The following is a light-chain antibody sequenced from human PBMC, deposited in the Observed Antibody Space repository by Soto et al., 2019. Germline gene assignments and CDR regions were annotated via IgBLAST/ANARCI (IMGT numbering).Light chain of an antibody. Sequence: QSALTQPASVSGSPGQSITISCTGTSSDVGAYNYVSWYQQHPSEAPKLIIYEVTNRPSGISNRFSGSKSGNTASLTISGLQVEDEADFYCSSYTTSNTCVFGTGTKVTAL. CDR2: EVT. J-gene: IGLJ1*01. CDR3: SSYTTSNTCV. CDR1: SSDVGAYNY. V-gene: IGLV2-14*01.